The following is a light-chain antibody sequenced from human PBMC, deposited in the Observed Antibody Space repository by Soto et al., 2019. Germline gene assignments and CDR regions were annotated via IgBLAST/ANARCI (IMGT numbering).Light chain of an antibody. CDR3: QQHKRYPVT. V-gene: IGKV1-9*01. CDR1: QGISSY. CDR2: DAS. Sequence: IQLTQSPSSLSASVGDRVTITCRASQGISSYLAWYQQKPGKAPKLLIYDASNLNSGVPSRFSGSGSGTELTLTISSLQPDDFGTYYCQQHKRYPVTFGGGTKVDIK. J-gene: IGKJ4*01.